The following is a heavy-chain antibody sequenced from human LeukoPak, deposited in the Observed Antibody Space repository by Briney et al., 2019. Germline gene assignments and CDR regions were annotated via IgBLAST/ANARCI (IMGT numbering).Heavy chain of an antibody. V-gene: IGHV4-59*01. CDR3: ARSEYSSSYDP. D-gene: IGHD6-6*01. CDR1: GGSISSYY. CDR2: IYYSGST. Sequence: SETLSLTRTVSGGSISSYYWSWIRQPPGKGLEWIGYIYYSGSTNYNPSLKSRVTISVDTSKNQFSLKLSSVTAADTAVYYCARSEYSSSYDPWGQGTLVTVSS. J-gene: IGHJ5*02.